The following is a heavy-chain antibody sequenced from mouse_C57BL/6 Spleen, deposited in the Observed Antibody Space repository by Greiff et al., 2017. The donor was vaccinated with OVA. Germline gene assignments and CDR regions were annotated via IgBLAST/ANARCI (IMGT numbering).Heavy chain of an antibody. V-gene: IGHV1-4*01. CDR1: GYTFTSYT. J-gene: IGHJ2*01. D-gene: IGHD2-1*01. Sequence: VQLQESGAELARPGASVKMSCKASGYTFTSYTMHWVKQRPGQGLEWIGYINPSSGYTKYNQKFKDKATLTADKSSSTAYMQLSSLTSEDSAVYYCARGYYGNRFDYWGQGTTLTVSS. CDR3: ARGYYGNRFDY. CDR2: INPSSGYT.